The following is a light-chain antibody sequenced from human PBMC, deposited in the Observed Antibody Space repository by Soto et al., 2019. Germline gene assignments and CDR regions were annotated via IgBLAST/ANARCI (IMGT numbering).Light chain of an antibody. J-gene: IGKJ4*01. CDR2: DAS. CDR1: QTISNW. Sequence: DIQMTQSPSTLSASVGDRVTITCRASQTISNWLAWYQQKPGKAPKVLIFDASTLDGGVPSRFSGRRSGTDFTLTISSLQHSDFATYYCQQYNTYQLTLGGGTKVDIK. V-gene: IGKV1-5*01. CDR3: QQYNTYQLT.